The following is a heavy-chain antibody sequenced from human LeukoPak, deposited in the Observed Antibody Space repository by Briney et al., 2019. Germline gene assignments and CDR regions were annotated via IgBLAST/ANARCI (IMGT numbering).Heavy chain of an antibody. Sequence: SGTLSLTCAVSGGSISSSNWWSWVRQPPGKGLEWIGEIYHSGSSNYNPSLKSRVTISVDKSKNQFSLKLSSVTAADTAVYYCARHRMAPKNRYYYYYMDVWGEGTTVTVSS. V-gene: IGHV4-4*02. CDR3: ARHRMAPKNRYYYYYMDV. CDR1: GGSISSSNW. J-gene: IGHJ6*03. CDR2: IYHSGSS. D-gene: IGHD1-14*01.